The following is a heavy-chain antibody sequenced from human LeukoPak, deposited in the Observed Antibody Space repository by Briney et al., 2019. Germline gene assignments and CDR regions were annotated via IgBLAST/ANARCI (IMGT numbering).Heavy chain of an antibody. CDR1: GFTFSSYS. V-gene: IGHV3-21*01. J-gene: IGHJ4*02. CDR2: ISSSSSYI. Sequence: PGGSLRLSCAASGFTFSSYSMNWVRQAPGKGLEWVSSISSSSSYIYYADSVKGRFTISRDNAKNSLYLQMNSLRAEDTAVYYCARVPEYMDLLILYSTTPDCWGQGTLVTVSS. CDR3: ARVPEYMDLLILYSTTPDC. D-gene: IGHD3-9*01.